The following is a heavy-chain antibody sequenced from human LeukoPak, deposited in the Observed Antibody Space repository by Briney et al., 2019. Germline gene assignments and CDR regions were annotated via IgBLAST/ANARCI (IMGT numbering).Heavy chain of an antibody. J-gene: IGHJ1*01. CDR1: CGSFSTYY. Sequence: ETSETLTLTCAAYCGSFSTYYWSWIRQPPGKGLEWVGEINHSGSTNYNPSLKSRVTISIDTSKNQFSLKLTSVTAADTAVYYCERPGGRSDIAEYFQYWGQGTLVTVSS. D-gene: IGHD6-19*01. V-gene: IGHV4-34*01. CDR2: INHSGST. CDR3: ERPGGRSDIAEYFQY.